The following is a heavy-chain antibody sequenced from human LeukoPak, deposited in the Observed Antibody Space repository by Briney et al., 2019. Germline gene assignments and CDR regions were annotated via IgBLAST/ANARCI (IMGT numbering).Heavy chain of an antibody. Sequence: GGSLRLSCAASGFTFSNHAMNWVRQAPGKGLEWVTTISFDGTDKYYADAVTGRFIISRDNSKNTLSLQLNSLRPEDTALYYCAKHFCTGLDCSLFDSWGQGTLVTVSS. CDR3: AKHFCTGLDCSLFDS. V-gene: IGHV3-30-3*02. CDR2: ISFDGTDK. D-gene: IGHD3/OR15-3a*01. J-gene: IGHJ4*02. CDR1: GFTFSNHA.